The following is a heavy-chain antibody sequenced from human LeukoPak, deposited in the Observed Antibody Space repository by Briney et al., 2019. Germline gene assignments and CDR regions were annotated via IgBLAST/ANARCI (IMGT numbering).Heavy chain of an antibody. CDR2: INPNSGGT. CDR3: ARDPYSTTYYYDSSGLKYWFDP. J-gene: IGHJ5*02. D-gene: IGHD3-22*01. V-gene: IGHV1-2*02. CDR1: GYTFTGYY. Sequence: ASVKVSCKASGYTFTGYYVHWVRQAPGQGLEWMGWINPNSGGTNYAQKFQGRVTMTRDTSISTAYMELSRLRSDDTAVYYCARDPYSTTYYYDSSGLKYWFDPRGQGTLVTVSS.